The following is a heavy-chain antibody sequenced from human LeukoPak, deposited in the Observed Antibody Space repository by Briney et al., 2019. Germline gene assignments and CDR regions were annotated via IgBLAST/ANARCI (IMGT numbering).Heavy chain of an antibody. CDR3: ARDLDWGNYYGSGSFPFWFDP. Sequence: PGGSLRLSCAASGFTFSSYWMHWVRHAPGKGLVWVSRINSDGSSTSYADSVKGRFTISRDNAKNSLYLQMNSLRAEDTAVYYCARDLDWGNYYGSGSFPFWFDPWGQGTLVTVSS. V-gene: IGHV3-74*01. CDR2: INSDGSST. D-gene: IGHD3-10*01. CDR1: GFTFSSYW. J-gene: IGHJ5*02.